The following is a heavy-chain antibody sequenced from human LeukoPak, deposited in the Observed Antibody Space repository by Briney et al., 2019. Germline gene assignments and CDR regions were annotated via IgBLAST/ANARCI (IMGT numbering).Heavy chain of an antibody. CDR3: AKSVTADP. V-gene: IGHV3-23*01. J-gene: IGHJ5*02. Sequence: GGSLRLSCAASGFTFRSTVMTWVRQAPGKGLEWVSTISPDGKYIYYADSLRGRFTMSRDNSKNTLYLQMNSLRAEDTAVYYCAKSVTADPWGQGTLVTVSS. CDR1: GFTFRSTV. D-gene: IGHD4-23*01. CDR2: ISPDGKYI.